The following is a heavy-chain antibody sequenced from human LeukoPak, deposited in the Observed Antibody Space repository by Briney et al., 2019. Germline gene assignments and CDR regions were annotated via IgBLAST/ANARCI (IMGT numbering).Heavy chain of an antibody. D-gene: IGHD4-17*01. V-gene: IGHV4-59*01. CDR2: IYYSGST. CDR3: ARGDYGDYDY. J-gene: IGHJ4*02. Sequence: PSETLSLTCTVSGGSINSYYWSWIRQPPGKGLEWIGYIYYSGSTNYNPSLKSRVTISVDTSKNQFSLKLSSVTAADTAVYYCARGDYGDYDYWGQGTLVTVSS. CDR1: GGSINSYY.